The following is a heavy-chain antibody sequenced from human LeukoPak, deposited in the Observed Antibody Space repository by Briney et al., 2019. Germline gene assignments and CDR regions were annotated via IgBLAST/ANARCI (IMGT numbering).Heavy chain of an antibody. Sequence: GASVKVSCKASGGTFSSYAISWVRQAPGQGLEWMGRIIPIFGTANYAQKFQGRVTITTDESTSTAYMELSSLRSEDTAVYYCARAYSGSCDLDAFDIWGQGTMVTVSS. CDR1: GGTFSSYA. V-gene: IGHV1-69*05. D-gene: IGHD1-26*01. J-gene: IGHJ3*02. CDR3: ARAYSGSCDLDAFDI. CDR2: IIPIFGTA.